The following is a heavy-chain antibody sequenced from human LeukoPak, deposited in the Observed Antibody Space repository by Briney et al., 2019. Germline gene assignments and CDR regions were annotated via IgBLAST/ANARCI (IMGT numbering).Heavy chain of an antibody. V-gene: IGHV3-7*01. CDR1: VFSFSAYW. J-gene: IGHJ4*02. Sequence: GGSLRLSCAASVFSFSAYWMSWVRQAPGKGLEWVANINQDGTERYLVDSVKGRFTISRDNGKNSVFLQMNSLRDEDTAVYYCTRTLAARSFYFDYWGRGTLVTVSS. CDR2: INQDGTER. D-gene: IGHD3-10*01. CDR3: TRTLAARSFYFDY.